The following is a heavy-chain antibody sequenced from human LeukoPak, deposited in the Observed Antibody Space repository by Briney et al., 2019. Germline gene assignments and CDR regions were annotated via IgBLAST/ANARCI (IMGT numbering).Heavy chain of an antibody. CDR2: MNPNSGNT. J-gene: IGHJ3*02. V-gene: IGHV1-8*01. Sequence: GASVKVSCKASGYTFTSYDINWVRQASGQGLEWMGWMNPNSGNTGYAQKFQGRVTMTRNTSISTAYMELSSLRSEDTAVYYCGLGFGGVIVDDAFDIWGQGTMVTVSS. CDR3: GLGFGGVIVDDAFDI. CDR1: GYTFTSYD. D-gene: IGHD3-16*02.